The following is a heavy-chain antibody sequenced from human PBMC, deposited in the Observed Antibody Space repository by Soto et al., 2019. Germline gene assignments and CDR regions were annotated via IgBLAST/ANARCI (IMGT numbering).Heavy chain of an antibody. D-gene: IGHD3-3*01. V-gene: IGHV3-30*18. CDR3: AKGPVFGVGSGFDS. CDR2: IAYDEFNK. J-gene: IGHJ4*02. CDR1: GFTFSSYG. Sequence: QVQLVESGGGVVQPGRSLRLSCAASGFTFSSYGMHWVRQAPGKGLEWVALIAYDEFNKYYADSVKGRFTISRDNSKNTLYLEMNSLTVEATAVYYCAKGPVFGVGSGFDSWGQGILVTVSS.